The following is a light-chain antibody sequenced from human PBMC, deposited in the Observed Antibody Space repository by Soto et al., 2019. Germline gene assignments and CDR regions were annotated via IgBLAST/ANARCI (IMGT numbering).Light chain of an antibody. CDR3: CSYAGSYTFYV. CDR1: SSDVGGYNY. V-gene: IGLV2-11*01. Sequence: QSALTQPRSVSGSPGQSVTISCTGTSSDVGGYNYVSCYQQHPGTAPKLMIYDVIMRPSGVPDRFSGSKSGNTASLTISGLQAEDEADYYCCSYAGSYTFYVFGTGTKVTVL. CDR2: DVI. J-gene: IGLJ1*01.